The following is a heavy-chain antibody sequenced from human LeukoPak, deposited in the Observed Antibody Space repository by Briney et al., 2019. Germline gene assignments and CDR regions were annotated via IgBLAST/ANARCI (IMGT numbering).Heavy chain of an antibody. Sequence: GESLKISCKGSGYRFSDYWIGWVRQMPGKGLEWMGIIYPGDSDIRYSPSFQGQVTFSADKSISTAYLQWSSLKASDTAMYYCAKYYYDRSVGPFDYWGRGTLVTVSS. CDR2: IYPGDSDI. V-gene: IGHV5-51*01. D-gene: IGHD3-22*01. J-gene: IGHJ4*02. CDR3: AKYYYDRSVGPFDY. CDR1: GYRFSDYW.